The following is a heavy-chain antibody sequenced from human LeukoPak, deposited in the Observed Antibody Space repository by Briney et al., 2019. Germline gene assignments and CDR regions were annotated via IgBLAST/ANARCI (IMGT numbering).Heavy chain of an antibody. CDR1: GFMFSSNW. V-gene: IGHV3-7*03. CDR3: AKEGRSLQTY. Sequence: GGALRLSCAASGFMFSSNWMSWVRLAPGKGLEWVANIKEDGTETYVDSVKGRFTISRDNAKNSLYLQMNSLRVEDTAVYYCAKEGRSLQTYWGQGTLVTVSS. D-gene: IGHD5-24*01. J-gene: IGHJ4*02. CDR2: IKEDGTET.